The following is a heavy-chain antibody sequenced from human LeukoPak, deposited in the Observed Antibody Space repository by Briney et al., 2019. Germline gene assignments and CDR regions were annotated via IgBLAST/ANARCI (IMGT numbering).Heavy chain of an antibody. J-gene: IGHJ3*02. CDR2: IYYTGSA. D-gene: IGHD3-9*01. Sequence: ASETLSLTCTVSGGSITNYYWSWVRQPAGKGLEWIGTIYYTGSANYNPSLKSRVTMSVDTSKDHFSLNLSSVTATDTAVYFCVRLLGGYFAGNTFDIWGQGTVVSVSS. V-gene: IGHV4-59*04. CDR3: VRLLGGYFAGNTFDI. CDR1: GGSITNYY.